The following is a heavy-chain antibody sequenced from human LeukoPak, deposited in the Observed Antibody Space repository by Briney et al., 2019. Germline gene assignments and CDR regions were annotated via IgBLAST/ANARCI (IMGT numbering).Heavy chain of an antibody. D-gene: IGHD1-26*01. J-gene: IGHJ4*02. Sequence: SETLSLTCAVYGGSFSGYYWGWIRQPPGKGLEWIGSVDYTGITSHSPSLKSRVTISVDTSKNQFSLKVSSVTAADTAVYYCARLVGATSNFDYWGQGTLVTVSS. CDR2: VDYTGIT. CDR1: GGSFSGYY. V-gene: IGHV4-34*01. CDR3: ARLVGATSNFDY.